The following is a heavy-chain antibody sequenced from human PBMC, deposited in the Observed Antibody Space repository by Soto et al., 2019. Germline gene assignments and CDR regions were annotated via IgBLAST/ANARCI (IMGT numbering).Heavy chain of an antibody. J-gene: IGHJ4*02. CDR1: GGSISSSSYY. D-gene: IGHD6-13*01. Sequence: SETLSLTCTVSGGSISSSSYYWGWIRQPPGKGLEWIGSIYYSGSTYYNPSLKSRVTISVDTSKNQFSLRLSSVTAADTAVYYCARLSSWLFDYWGQGTLVTVSS. V-gene: IGHV4-39*01. CDR2: IYYSGST. CDR3: ARLSSWLFDY.